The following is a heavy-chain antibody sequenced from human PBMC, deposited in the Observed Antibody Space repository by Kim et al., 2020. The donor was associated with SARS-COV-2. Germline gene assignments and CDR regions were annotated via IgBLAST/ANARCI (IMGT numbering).Heavy chain of an antibody. Sequence: DTTPPLKSRVTMSLDTSKNQFSLKLNSVTAADTAVYYCARALGGYYFDCWGQGTLVTVSS. CDR3: ARALGGYYFDC. J-gene: IGHJ4*02. V-gene: IGHV4-4*07. D-gene: IGHD3-16*01.